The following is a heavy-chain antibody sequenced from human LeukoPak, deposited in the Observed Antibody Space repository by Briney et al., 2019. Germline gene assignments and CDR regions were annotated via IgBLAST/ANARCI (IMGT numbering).Heavy chain of an antibody. D-gene: IGHD6-13*01. J-gene: IGHJ3*02. CDR1: GFTFSSYA. Sequence: GGSLRLSCAASGFTFSSYAMSWVRQAPGKGLEWVSAISGSVGITYYADSVKGRFTISRDNAKNSLYLQMNSLRAEDMALYYCAKDIDHIAAAGMGAFDIWGQGTMVTVSS. V-gene: IGHV3-23*01. CDR2: ISGSVGIT. CDR3: AKDIDHIAAAGMGAFDI.